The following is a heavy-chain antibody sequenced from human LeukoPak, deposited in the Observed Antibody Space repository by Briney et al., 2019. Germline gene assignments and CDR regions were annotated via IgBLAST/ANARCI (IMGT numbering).Heavy chain of an antibody. CDR1: GGSISSYY. D-gene: IGHD3-16*02. CDR2: IYYRGST. J-gene: IGHJ4*02. CDR3: ARDSSMITFGGVIDSYFDY. Sequence: SETLSLTCTVSGGSISSYYWSWIRQPPGKGLEWIGYIYYRGSTNYNPSLKSRVTISVDTSKNQFSLKLSSVTAADTAVYYCARDSSMITFGGVIDSYFDYWGQGTLVTVSS. V-gene: IGHV4-59*01.